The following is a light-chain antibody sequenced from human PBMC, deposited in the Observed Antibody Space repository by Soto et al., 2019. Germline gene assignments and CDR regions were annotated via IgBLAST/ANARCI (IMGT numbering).Light chain of an antibody. V-gene: IGLV1-44*01. J-gene: IGLJ3*02. Sequence: QSVLTQPPSASGTPGQRVTISCSGSRSTIGSNPVQWYRQLPGTAPQLLIYRSDQRPSGVPDRFSGSKSGTSASLTISGLQSEDEAAYHCATWDDNVYGPVFGGGTKVTVL. CDR3: ATWDDNVYGPV. CDR2: RSD. CDR1: RSTIGSNP.